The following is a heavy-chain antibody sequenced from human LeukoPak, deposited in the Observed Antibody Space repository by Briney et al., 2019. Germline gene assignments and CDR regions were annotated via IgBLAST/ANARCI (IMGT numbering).Heavy chain of an antibody. CDR3: AKDHGGRWFGALFDY. V-gene: IGHV3-23*01. J-gene: IGHJ4*02. D-gene: IGHD3-10*01. Sequence: GGSMRLCCAASGFTFSSYPMSWVRQAPGKGLEWVSAISGSGGSTYYADSVKGRFTISSDNSKNTLYLQLNSLRAEESAVYYCAKDHGGRWFGALFDYSGPGTLVTVSS. CDR2: ISGSGGST. CDR1: GFTFSSYP.